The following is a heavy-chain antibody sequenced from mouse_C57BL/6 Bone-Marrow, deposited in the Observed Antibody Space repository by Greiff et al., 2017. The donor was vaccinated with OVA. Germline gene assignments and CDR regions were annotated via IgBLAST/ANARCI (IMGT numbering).Heavy chain of an antibody. CDR1: GYTFTSYW. V-gene: IGHV1-55*01. Sequence: QVQLQQPGAELVKPGASVKMSCKASGYTFTSYWITWVKQRPGQGLEWIGDIYPGSGSTNYNEKFKSKATLTVDTSSSTAYMQLSSLTSEDSAVYYCARAGVHYDYDEGSWFAYWGQGTLVTVSA. CDR3: ARAGVHYDYDEGSWFAY. D-gene: IGHD2-4*01. CDR2: IYPGSGST. J-gene: IGHJ3*01.